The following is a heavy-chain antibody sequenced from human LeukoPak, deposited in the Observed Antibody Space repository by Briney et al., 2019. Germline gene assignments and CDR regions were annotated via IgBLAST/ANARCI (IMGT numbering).Heavy chain of an antibody. CDR3: HSQPTVVRGVKDY. V-gene: IGHV1-2*02. J-gene: IGHJ4*02. Sequence: ASVKVSCKASGYTFTVYYMHWVRQAPGQGLEWMGWINPNSGGTNYAQKFQGRVTMTRDTSISTAYMELSRLRSDDTAVYYCHSQPTVVRGVKDYWGQGTLVTVSS. CDR1: GYTFTVYY. D-gene: IGHD3-10*01. CDR2: INPNSGGT.